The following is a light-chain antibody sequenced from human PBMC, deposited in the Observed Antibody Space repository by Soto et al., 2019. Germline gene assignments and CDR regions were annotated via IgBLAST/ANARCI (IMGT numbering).Light chain of an antibody. CDR1: QSVLYSSNNKNY. CDR3: QQYYSTPPLT. CDR2: WAS. J-gene: IGKJ5*01. Sequence: DIVMTQSPDSLAVSLGERATINCKSSQSVLYSSNNKNYLAWYQQKPGQPPKLLIYWASTRESGVPDRFSGGGSGTDFTLTISSLQAEDVAVYYCQQYYSTPPLTFGQGTRLEIK. V-gene: IGKV4-1*01.